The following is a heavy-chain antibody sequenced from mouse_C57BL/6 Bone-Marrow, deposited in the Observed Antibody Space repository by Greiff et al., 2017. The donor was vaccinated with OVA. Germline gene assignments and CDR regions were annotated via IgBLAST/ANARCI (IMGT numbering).Heavy chain of an antibody. CDR3: ARWGWLLREAMDD. CDR1: GYTFTSYG. V-gene: IGHV1-81*01. D-gene: IGHD2-3*01. CDR2: IYPRSGNT. Sequence: QVQLQQSGAELARPGASVKLSCKASGYTFTSYGISWVKQRTGQGLEWIGEIYPRSGNTYYNEKFKGKATLTADKSSSTAYMELRSLTSEDSAVYFGARWGWLLREAMDDWGQGTSVTVSS. J-gene: IGHJ4*01.